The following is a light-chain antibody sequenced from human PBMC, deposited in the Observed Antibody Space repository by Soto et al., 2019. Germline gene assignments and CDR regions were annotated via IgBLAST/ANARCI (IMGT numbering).Light chain of an antibody. J-gene: IGKJ3*01. V-gene: IGKV1-39*01. CDR2: ATS. Sequence: DIQMTQSPSSLSASVGDRVTITCRASQNISNYLNWYQQKPGKAPKLLIYATSSLQSGVPSRFSGSGSSTDFTLTISSLQPEDFANYYCQQSYSTPFTFGPGTKVDVK. CDR1: QNISNY. CDR3: QQSYSTPFT.